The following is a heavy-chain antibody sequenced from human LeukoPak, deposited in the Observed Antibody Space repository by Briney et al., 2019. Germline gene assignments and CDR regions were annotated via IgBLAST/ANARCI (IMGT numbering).Heavy chain of an antibody. Sequence: PGGSLRLSCAASGFPFHNYWMTXXXXXPXXXXXXXXXINQDENEKYYLDSVKGRFTXSRDXAEXXLFLQMTSLRVEDTAIYYCARGLYGSGRRSLMAHWGPGTLVAVSS. J-gene: IGHJ4*02. CDR1: GFPFHNYW. CDR3: ARGLYGSGRRSLMAH. D-gene: IGHD3-10*01. CDR2: INQDENEK. V-gene: IGHV3-7*01.